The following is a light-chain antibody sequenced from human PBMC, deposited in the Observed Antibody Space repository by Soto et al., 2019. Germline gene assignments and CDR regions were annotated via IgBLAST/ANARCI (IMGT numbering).Light chain of an antibody. Sequence: EIVMTQSPATLSVSPGERATLACRASQSVSSNLAWYQQKRCQAPRLLIYVASTRATGIPARFSGSGSGTEFTLTIRSLQSEDCAVYYCQQYNNWPPYTFGQGTKLEIK. J-gene: IGKJ2*01. CDR3: QQYNNWPPYT. V-gene: IGKV3-15*01. CDR2: VAS. CDR1: QSVSSN.